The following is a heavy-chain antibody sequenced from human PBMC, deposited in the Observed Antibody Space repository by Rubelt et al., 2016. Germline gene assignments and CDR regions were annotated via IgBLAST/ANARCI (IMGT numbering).Heavy chain of an antibody. CDR2: IWYDGSNK. Sequence: GKGLEWVAVIWYDGSNKYYADSVKGRFTISRDNSKNTLYLQMNSLRAEDTAVYYCARGKYSSSLSYWGQGTLVTVSS. V-gene: IGHV3-33*01. D-gene: IGHD6-13*01. J-gene: IGHJ4*02. CDR3: ARGKYSSSLSY.